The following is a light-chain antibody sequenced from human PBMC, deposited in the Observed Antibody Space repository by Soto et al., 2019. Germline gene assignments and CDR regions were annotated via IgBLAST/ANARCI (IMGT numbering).Light chain of an antibody. Sequence: DIQMTQSPSTLSASVGDRVTITCRASQSISSWLAWYQQKPGKAPKLLIYKASSLESGVPSRFSGSGSETEFNLTISSLQHDDFATDYCQQYNSYPYTFGQGTKLEIK. CDR3: QQYNSYPYT. CDR1: QSISSW. J-gene: IGKJ2*01. V-gene: IGKV1-5*03. CDR2: KAS.